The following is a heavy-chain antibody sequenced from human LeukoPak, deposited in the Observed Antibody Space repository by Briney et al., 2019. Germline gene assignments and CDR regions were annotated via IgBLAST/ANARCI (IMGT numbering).Heavy chain of an antibody. CDR3: AKDHRSGYKYFDY. CDR2: ISYDGSTK. D-gene: IGHD3-22*01. Sequence: GGSLRLSCAASGFTFSSYAIHWVRQAPGKGLEWVAVISYDGSTKYNADSVKGRFTISRDNSKNTLYLQMNSLRAEDTAVYYCAKDHRSGYKYFDYWGQGTLVTVSS. J-gene: IGHJ4*02. CDR1: GFTFSSYA. V-gene: IGHV3-30*04.